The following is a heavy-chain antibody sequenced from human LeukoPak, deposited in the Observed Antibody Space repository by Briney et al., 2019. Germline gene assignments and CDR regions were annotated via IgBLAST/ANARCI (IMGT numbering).Heavy chain of an antibody. V-gene: IGHV3-33*08. D-gene: IGHD2-21*02. Sequence: PGGSLRLSCAASGFTFSNAYMSWVRQAPGKGLEWVAVIWYDGSNKYYADSVKGRFTISRDNSKNTLYLQMNSLRAEDTAVYYCARGTGVVVTATLDYWGQGTLVTVSS. CDR3: ARGTGVVVTATLDY. CDR2: IWYDGSNK. CDR1: GFTFSNAY. J-gene: IGHJ4*02.